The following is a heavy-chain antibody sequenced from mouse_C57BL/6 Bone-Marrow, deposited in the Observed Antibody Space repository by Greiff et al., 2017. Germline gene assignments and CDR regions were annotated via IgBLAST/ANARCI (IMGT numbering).Heavy chain of an antibody. CDR2: INPYNGGT. Sequence: LVKPGASVKMSCKASGYTFTDYYMNWVKQSHGKSLEWIGVINPYNGGTSYNQKFKGKATLTVDKSSSTAYMELNSLTSEDSAVYYCARPYGSSFAYWGQGTLVTVSA. CDR1: GYTFTDYY. V-gene: IGHV1-19*01. J-gene: IGHJ3*01. D-gene: IGHD1-1*01. CDR3: ARPYGSSFAY.